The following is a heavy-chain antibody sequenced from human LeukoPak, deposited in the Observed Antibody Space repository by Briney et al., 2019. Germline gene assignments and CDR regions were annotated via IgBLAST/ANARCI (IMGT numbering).Heavy chain of an antibody. CDR2: INTNNGHT. CDR3: VRGSRISAELL. J-gene: IGHJ4*02. D-gene: IGHD3-10*01. V-gene: IGHV1-18*01. Sequence: ASVKVPCKAYVFTFSNSDINWVRQAPGQGLEWMGWINTNNGHTNFQPKFQGRVTLTSDTSTTTVYMEMRSLTPDDTGMYYCVRGSRISAELLWGQGTLVTVSS. CDR1: VFTFSNSD.